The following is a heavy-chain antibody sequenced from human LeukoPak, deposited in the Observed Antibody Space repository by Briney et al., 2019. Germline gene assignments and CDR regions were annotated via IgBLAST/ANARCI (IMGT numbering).Heavy chain of an antibody. Sequence: GGSLRLSCAASGFTFSNYAMNWVRQAPGKGLEWVSVIGGSGGDTYYADSVKGRFTISRDNSKNRLYLRMNSLRAEDTALYYCAKDFVVVPGLVNYFDSWGQGTLVTVSS. J-gene: IGHJ4*02. V-gene: IGHV3-23*01. CDR1: GFTFSNYA. D-gene: IGHD2-2*01. CDR2: IGGSGGDT. CDR3: AKDFVVVPGLVNYFDS.